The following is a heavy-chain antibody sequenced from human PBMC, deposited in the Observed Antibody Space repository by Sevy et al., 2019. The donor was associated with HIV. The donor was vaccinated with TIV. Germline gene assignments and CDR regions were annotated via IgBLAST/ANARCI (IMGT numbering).Heavy chain of an antibody. V-gene: IGHV3-21*01. CDR3: ARDRGVGTSSYGMDV. CDR2: ISSACTYI. CDR1: GLTFISFSSSS. J-gene: IGHJ6*02. Sequence: GGSLRLSCAASGLTFISFSSSSMNWVRQAPGKGLEWVSSISSACTYIYYADSMKGRFTISRDNAKSSVYLQMNSLRAEDTAVYYCARDRGVGTSSYGMDVWGQGTTVSVSS. D-gene: IGHD1-26*01.